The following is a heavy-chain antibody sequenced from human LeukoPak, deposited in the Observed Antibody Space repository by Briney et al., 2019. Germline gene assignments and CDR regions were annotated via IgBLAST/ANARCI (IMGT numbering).Heavy chain of an antibody. D-gene: IGHD3-16*01. Sequence: ASVKVSCKASGYTFTSYGISWVRQAPGQGLEWMGWISAYNGNTNYAQKLQGRVTMTTDTSTSTAYMELRSLRSDDTAVYYCARSQRDYDYVWGSFPIDYWGQGTLVTVSS. CDR2: ISAYNGNT. J-gene: IGHJ4*02. CDR3: ARSQRDYDYVWGSFPIDY. V-gene: IGHV1-18*01. CDR1: GYTFTSYG.